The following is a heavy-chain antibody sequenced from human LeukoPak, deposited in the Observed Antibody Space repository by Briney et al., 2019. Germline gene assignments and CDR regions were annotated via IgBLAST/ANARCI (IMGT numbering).Heavy chain of an antibody. D-gene: IGHD1-26*01. CDR2: MYYSGST. CDR1: SASISSSASY. Sequence: SETLSLTCTVSSASISSSASYWGWIRQPPGRGLEWIGTMYYSGSTYYSPSLNSRVTISVDTSKNHFSLELNSVTAADTAVYYCARVSAPRRRIVGTNYFDYWGQGTLVTVSS. J-gene: IGHJ4*02. V-gene: IGHV4-39*02. CDR3: ARVSAPRRRIVGTNYFDY.